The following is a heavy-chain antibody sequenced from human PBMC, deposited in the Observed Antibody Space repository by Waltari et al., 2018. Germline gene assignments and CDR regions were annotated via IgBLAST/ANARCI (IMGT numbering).Heavy chain of an antibody. J-gene: IGHJ4*02. D-gene: IGHD6-13*01. Sequence: QVQLQQWGAGLLKPSETLSLTCAVYGGSFSGYYWSWIRQPPGKGLEWIGEINHSGSTHYNPSLKSRFTISVDTSKNQFSLKLSSVTAADTAVYYCARVRAAAAVKRIFDYWGQGTLVTVSS. CDR1: GGSFSGYY. V-gene: IGHV4-34*01. CDR2: INHSGST. CDR3: ARVRAAAAVKRIFDY.